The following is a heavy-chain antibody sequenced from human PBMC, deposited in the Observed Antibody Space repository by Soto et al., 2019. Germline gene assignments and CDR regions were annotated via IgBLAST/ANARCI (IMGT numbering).Heavy chain of an antibody. CDR3: ARDIGSYAYGEGY. CDR2: VYSSGTT. D-gene: IGHD3-10*01. V-gene: IGHV4-4*07. J-gene: IGHJ4*02. CDR1: GGSINSYW. Sequence: SETLSLTCSVSGGSINSYWWSWIRQPAGKGLEWIGRVYSSGTTDYNPSLSSRATLSVETSKNQFSLKLSSVTAADTAVYYCARDIGSYAYGEGYWGQGIQVTVSS.